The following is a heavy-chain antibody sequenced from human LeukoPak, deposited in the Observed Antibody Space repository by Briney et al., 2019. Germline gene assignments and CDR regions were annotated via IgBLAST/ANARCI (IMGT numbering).Heavy chain of an antibody. CDR2: INADSGNT. Sequence: VASVKVSCKASGYTFTSRGFSWVRQAPGQGLEWMGWINADSGNTNYAQKLQGRVTLTTDTSTNTAYMELKSLRSGDTAVYYWARNEVSGGWYNHWGQGTLVTVSS. J-gene: IGHJ4*02. V-gene: IGHV1-18*04. CDR3: ARNEVSGGWYNH. CDR1: GYTFTSRG. D-gene: IGHD6-19*01.